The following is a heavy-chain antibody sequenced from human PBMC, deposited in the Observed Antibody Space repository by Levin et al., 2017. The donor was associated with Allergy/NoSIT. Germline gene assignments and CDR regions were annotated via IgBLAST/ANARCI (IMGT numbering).Heavy chain of an antibody. CDR3: ARDAKRSQLVPWFDP. J-gene: IGHJ5*02. CDR2: IYYSGST. V-gene: IGHV4-59*01. CDR1: GGSISSYY. D-gene: IGHD6-6*01. Sequence: SETLSLTCTVSGGSISSYYWSWIRQPPGKGLEWIGYIYYSGSTNYNPSLKSRVTISVDTSKNQFSLKLSSVTAADTAVYYCARDAKRSQLVPWFDPWGQGTLVTVSS.